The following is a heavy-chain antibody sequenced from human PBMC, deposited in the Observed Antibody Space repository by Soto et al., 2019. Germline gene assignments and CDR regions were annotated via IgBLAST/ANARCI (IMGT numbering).Heavy chain of an antibody. CDR3: ARDHSSGWNYFDY. D-gene: IGHD6-19*01. Sequence: ASVKVSCKTSGGTFSSYAISWVRQAPGQGLEWTGGIVPIVANGNTKYSQKFQGRVTITRDTSASTGYMELSSLRSEDTAVYYCARDHSSGWNYFDYWGQGALVTVSS. V-gene: IGHV1-3*01. CDR2: IVPIVANGNT. CDR1: GGTFSSYA. J-gene: IGHJ4*02.